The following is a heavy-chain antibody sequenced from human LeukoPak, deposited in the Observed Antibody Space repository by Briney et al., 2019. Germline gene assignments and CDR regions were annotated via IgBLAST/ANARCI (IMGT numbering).Heavy chain of an antibody. CDR3: ARGRRTLSSFGAFDI. V-gene: IGHV1-2*02. CDR2: INPNSGGT. CDR1: GYTFTGYY. D-gene: IGHD2/OR15-2a*01. Sequence: ASVKVSCKASGYTFTGYYMHWVRQAPGQGLEWMGWINPNSGGTNYAQKFQGRVTMTRDTSISTAYMELSRLRSDDTAVYYCARGRRTLSSFGAFDIWGQGTMVTVSS. J-gene: IGHJ3*02.